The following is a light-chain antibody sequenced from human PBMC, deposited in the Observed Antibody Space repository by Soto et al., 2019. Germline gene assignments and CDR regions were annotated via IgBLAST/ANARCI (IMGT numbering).Light chain of an antibody. Sequence: QSALTQPASVSGSPGQSITISCTGTSSDVGGYNYVSWYQQHPGKAPKLMIYDVSNRPSGVSNRFSGSKSGNTASLTISGIPAEDAADYDCSSYTSSSTPHVVFGGGTQLTVL. J-gene: IGLJ2*01. CDR1: SSDVGGYNY. CDR3: SSYTSSSTPHVV. CDR2: DVS. V-gene: IGLV2-14*01.